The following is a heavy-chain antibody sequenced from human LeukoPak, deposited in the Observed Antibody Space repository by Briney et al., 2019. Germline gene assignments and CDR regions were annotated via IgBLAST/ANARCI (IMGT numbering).Heavy chain of an antibody. CDR1: GGSFSGYY. Sequence: SETLSLTCAVYGGSFSGYYWSWIRQPPGKGPEWIGEINHSGSTNYNPSLKSRVTISVDTSKNQFSLKLSFVTAADTAVYYCASRTYCGGDCYYNYFDYWGQGTLVTVSS. CDR3: ASRTYCGGDCYYNYFDY. J-gene: IGHJ4*02. CDR2: INHSGST. D-gene: IGHD2-21*02. V-gene: IGHV4-34*01.